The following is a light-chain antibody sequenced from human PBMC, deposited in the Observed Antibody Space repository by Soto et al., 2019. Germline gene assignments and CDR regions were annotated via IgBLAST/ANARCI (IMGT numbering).Light chain of an antibody. CDR1: HYVYSN. Sequence: EIVMTQSPASLSVSPGERATLSCTASHYVYSNVAWFQQRPGQAPRLLLYRASTRATGTPARFSGSGSGTEFTLTITSLQSEYFALYYCQQYHKLWTFGQGTKVDIK. J-gene: IGKJ1*01. CDR2: RAS. CDR3: QQYHKLWT. V-gene: IGKV3-15*01.